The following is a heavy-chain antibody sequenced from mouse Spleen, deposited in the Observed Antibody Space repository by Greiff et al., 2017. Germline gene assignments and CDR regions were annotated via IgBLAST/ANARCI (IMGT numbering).Heavy chain of an antibody. CDR3: AREEVYYRYFDV. D-gene: IGHD2-1*01. J-gene: IGHJ1*01. CDR2: ISTYYGDA. CDR1: GYTFTDYA. Sequence: VQLQQSGAELVRPGVSVKISCKGSGYTFTDYAMHWVKQSHAKSLEWIGVISTYYGDASYNQKFKGKATMTVDKSSSTAYMELARLTSEDSAIYYCAREEVYYRYFDVWGAGTTVTVSS. V-gene: IGHV1S137*01.